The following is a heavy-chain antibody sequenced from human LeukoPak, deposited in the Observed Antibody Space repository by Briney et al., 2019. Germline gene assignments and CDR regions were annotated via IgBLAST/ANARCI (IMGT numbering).Heavy chain of an antibody. CDR2: ISGSGGST. V-gene: IGHV3-23*01. CDR1: GFTFSSYA. Sequence: PGGPLRLSCAASGFTFSSYAMSWVRQAPGKGLEWVSAISGSGGSTYYADSVKGRFTISRDNSKNTLYLQMNSLRAEDTAVYYCAKSSGWPNWFDPWGQGTLVTVSS. D-gene: IGHD6-19*01. J-gene: IGHJ5*02. CDR3: AKSSGWPNWFDP.